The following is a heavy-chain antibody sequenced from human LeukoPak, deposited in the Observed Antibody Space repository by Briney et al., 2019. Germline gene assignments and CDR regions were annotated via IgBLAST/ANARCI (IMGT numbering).Heavy chain of an antibody. Sequence: PGGSLRLSCAASGFTFSSSWMSWVRQAPGKGLEWVAVIRNDGGNKYYADSVKGRFTISRDYSKNTLYLQMNSLRAEDTAMYYCAKDTLYYDRPPDYWGQGTLVTVSS. CDR2: IRNDGGNK. CDR3: AKDTLYYDRPPDY. D-gene: IGHD3-22*01. CDR1: GFTFSSSW. V-gene: IGHV3-30*02. J-gene: IGHJ4*02.